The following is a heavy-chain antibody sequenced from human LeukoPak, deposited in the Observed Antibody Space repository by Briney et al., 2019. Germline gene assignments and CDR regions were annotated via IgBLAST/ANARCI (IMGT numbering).Heavy chain of an antibody. V-gene: IGHV3-30*18. CDR1: GFTFSSYG. CDR2: ISYDGSNK. J-gene: IGHJ6*04. D-gene: IGHD4-17*01. CDR3: AKDRDMTTDYGMDV. Sequence: GRSLRLSCAASGFTFSSYGMHWVRQAPGKGLEWVAVISYDGSNKYYVDSVKGRFTISRDNSKNTLYLQMNSLRAEDTAVYYCAKDRDMTTDYGMDVWGKGTTVTVSS.